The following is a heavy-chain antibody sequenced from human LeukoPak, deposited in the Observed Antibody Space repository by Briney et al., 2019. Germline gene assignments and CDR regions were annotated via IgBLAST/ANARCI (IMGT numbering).Heavy chain of an antibody. J-gene: IGHJ4*02. CDR3: ARDARGSGTYTFDY. CDR2: IYSSGST. CDR1: GLTVSTDY. V-gene: IGHV3-66*01. Sequence: GGSLRLSCAASGLTVSTDYMSWVRQAPGKGLEWDSVIYSSGSTYYADSVKGRFTISRDNSKNTIYLQMNSLRVEDTAVYYCARDARGSGTYTFDYWGQGTLVTVSS. D-gene: IGHD3-10*01.